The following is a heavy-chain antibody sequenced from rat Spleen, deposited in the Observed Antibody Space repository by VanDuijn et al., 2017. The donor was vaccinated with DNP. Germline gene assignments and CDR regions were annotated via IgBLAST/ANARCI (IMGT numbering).Heavy chain of an antibody. CDR1: GFTFSDYN. CDR3: ARVEITTVGPFDY. V-gene: IGHV5S10*01. Sequence: EVQLVESGGGLVQPGRSLKLSCAASGFTFSDYNMAWVRQAPKKGLEWVATIIYDGSSTYYRDSVKGRFTISRDNAKSTLYLQRDSLRSEDTATYYCARVEITTVGPFDYWGQGVMVTVSS. CDR2: IIYDGSST. J-gene: IGHJ2*01. D-gene: IGHD1-1*01.